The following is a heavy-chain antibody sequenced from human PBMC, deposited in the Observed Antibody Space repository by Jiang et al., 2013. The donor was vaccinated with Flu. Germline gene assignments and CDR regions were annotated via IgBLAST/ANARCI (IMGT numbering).Heavy chain of an antibody. Sequence: QAPAKGLEWVALISYDGNNKYYADSLKGRFTISRDNSKNTVYLQMDSLRPDDTSVYYCARSRRPATAATAMDIWGQGTMVTVSS. CDR3: ARSRRPATAATAMDI. CDR2: ISYDGNNK. J-gene: IGHJ3*02. V-gene: IGHV3-30-3*01. D-gene: IGHD5-18*01.